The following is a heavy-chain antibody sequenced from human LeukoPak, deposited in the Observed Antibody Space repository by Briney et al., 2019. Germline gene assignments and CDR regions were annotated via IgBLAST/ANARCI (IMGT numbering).Heavy chain of an antibody. J-gene: IGHJ5*02. V-gene: IGHV3-7*01. D-gene: IGHD2-2*01. CDR3: ARDASLYCSGNDCYWAFDR. CDR2: MKQDESKT. CDR1: GFSFSNYW. Sequence: GSLRLSCVASGFSFSNYWMSWVRQAPGKGLEWVANMKQDESKTYYVDSVKGRFTISRDNAKNSLYLQINSLRAEDTAVYYCARDASLYCSGNDCYWAFDRWGQGTLVTVSS.